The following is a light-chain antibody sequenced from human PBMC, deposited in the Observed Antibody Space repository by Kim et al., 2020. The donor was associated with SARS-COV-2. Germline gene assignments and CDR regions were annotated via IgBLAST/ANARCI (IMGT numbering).Light chain of an antibody. CDR1: SLRNYY. V-gene: IGLV3-19*01. Sequence: ALGQKVRITCQGDSLRNYYASWYQLKPGQAPVVVIYGKNNRLSGIPDRFSGSTSGNTASLTITGAQAEDEAAYYCNSRDSTSNQLVFGGGTQLTVL. J-gene: IGLJ3*02. CDR2: GKN. CDR3: NSRDSTSNQLV.